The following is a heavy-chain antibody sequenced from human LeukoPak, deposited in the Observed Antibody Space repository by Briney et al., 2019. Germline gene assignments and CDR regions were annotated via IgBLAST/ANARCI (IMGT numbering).Heavy chain of an antibody. Sequence: GGSLRLSCAASGFTFSSYVMSWVRQAPGKGLEWVSVISGSGGSTYYADSVKGRFTISRDNSKNALYLQMNSLRAEDTAVYYCAKDQERITIFSSGHSYFDYWGQGTLVTVSS. D-gene: IGHD3-9*01. CDR1: GFTFSSYV. J-gene: IGHJ4*02. V-gene: IGHV3-23*01. CDR2: ISGSGGST. CDR3: AKDQERITIFSSGHSYFDY.